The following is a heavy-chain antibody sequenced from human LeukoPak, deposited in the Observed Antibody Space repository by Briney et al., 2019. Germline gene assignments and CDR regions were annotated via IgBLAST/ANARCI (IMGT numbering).Heavy chain of an antibody. CDR1: GGSASSGSYY. V-gene: IGHV4-61*01. CDR2: IYYSGST. D-gene: IGHD3-22*01. J-gene: IGHJ5*02. Sequence: SETLSLTCTVSGGSASSGSYYWSWIRQPPGKGLEWIGYIYYSGSTNYNPSLKSRVTISVDTSKNQFSLKLSSVTAADTAVYYCARLYDSSGYYWPTGFDPWGQGTLVTVSS. CDR3: ARLYDSSGYYWPTGFDP.